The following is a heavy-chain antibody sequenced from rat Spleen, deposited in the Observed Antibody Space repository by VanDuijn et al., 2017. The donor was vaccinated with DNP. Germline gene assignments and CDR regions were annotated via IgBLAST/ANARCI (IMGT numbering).Heavy chain of an antibody. CDR3: ARWSGYYDDIFYYHYSMDA. J-gene: IGHJ4*01. CDR1: GFNFNDYW. D-gene: IGHD1-12*02. Sequence: EVKLVESGGGLVQPGRSLKLSCAASGFNFNDYWMGWVRQAPGKGLEWIGEINKDSSTINYSPSLKDKFTISRDNAQNTLFLQMSKVESEDTATYYCARWSGYYDDIFYYHYSMDAWGQGTSVTVSS. CDR2: INKDSSTI. V-gene: IGHV4-2*01.